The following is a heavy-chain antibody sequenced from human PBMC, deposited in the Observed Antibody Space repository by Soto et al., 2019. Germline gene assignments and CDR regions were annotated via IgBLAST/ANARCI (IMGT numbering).Heavy chain of an antibody. CDR3: ARRNYFYALDV. Sequence: LSLTCAVSGGSFSGYYWGWVRQPPGKGLEWVGEINYSGSTNYNPSLKRRVTISVDTSKNQVSLKVTSVTAADTAMYYCARRNYFYALDVWGQGTTVTVSS. V-gene: IGHV4-34*01. CDR1: GGSFSGYY. CDR2: INYSGST. J-gene: IGHJ6*02.